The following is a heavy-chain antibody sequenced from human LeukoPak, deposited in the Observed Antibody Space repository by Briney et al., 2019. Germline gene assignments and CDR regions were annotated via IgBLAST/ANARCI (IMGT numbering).Heavy chain of an antibody. CDR1: GGTFSSYA. CDR2: IIPIFGIA. CDR3: ARDPVTTRFDP. Sequence: GASVKVSCKASGGTFSSYAISWVRQAPGQGLEWMGRIIPIFGIANYAQKFQGRVTITGDKSTSTAYMELSSLRSEDTAVYYCARDPVTTRFDPWGQGTLVTVSS. D-gene: IGHD4-17*01. J-gene: IGHJ5*02. V-gene: IGHV1-69*04.